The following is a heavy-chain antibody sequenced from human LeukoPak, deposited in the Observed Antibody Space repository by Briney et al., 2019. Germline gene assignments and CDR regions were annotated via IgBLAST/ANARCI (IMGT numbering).Heavy chain of an antibody. Sequence: ASVKVSCKASGYTFTGYYMHWVRQDPGQGREWMGWINPNSGGTNYAQKVKGRVTMTRDTSISTAYMELSRLRSDDTAVYYCARDGSGINWFDPWGQGTLVTVSS. CDR1: GYTFTGYY. CDR3: ARDGSGINWFDP. V-gene: IGHV1-2*02. CDR2: INPNSGGT. D-gene: IGHD3-10*01. J-gene: IGHJ5*02.